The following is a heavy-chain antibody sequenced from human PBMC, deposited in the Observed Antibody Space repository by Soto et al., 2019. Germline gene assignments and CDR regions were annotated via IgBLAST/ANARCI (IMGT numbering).Heavy chain of an antibody. CDR1: GFTFSSYD. J-gene: IGHJ6*02. D-gene: IGHD7-27*01. CDR3: ARENLLVLGKGMDV. V-gene: IGHV3-13*01. Sequence: GGSLRLSCAASGFTFSSYDMHWVRQATGKGLEWVSAIGTAGDTYYPGSVKGRFTISRENAKNSLYLQMNSLRAGDTAVYYCARENLLVLGKGMDVWGQGTTVTVSS. CDR2: IGTAGDT.